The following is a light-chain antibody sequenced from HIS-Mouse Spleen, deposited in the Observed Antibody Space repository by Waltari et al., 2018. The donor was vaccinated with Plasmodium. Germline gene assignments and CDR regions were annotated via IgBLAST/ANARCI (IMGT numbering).Light chain of an antibody. Sequence: DIVMTQSPDSLAVSLDERATINCTSSQRVLYSSNNKNYLAWYQQKPGQPPKLLIYWASTRESGVPDRFSGSGSGTDFTLTISSLQAEDVAVYYCQQYYSTPWTFGQGTKVEIK. J-gene: IGKJ1*01. V-gene: IGKV4-1*01. CDR1: QRVLYSSNNKNY. CDR3: QQYYSTPWT. CDR2: WAS.